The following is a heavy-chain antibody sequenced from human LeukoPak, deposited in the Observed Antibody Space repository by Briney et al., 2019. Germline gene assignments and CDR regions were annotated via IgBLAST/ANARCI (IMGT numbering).Heavy chain of an antibody. J-gene: IGHJ4*02. CDR1: GFTFSSYW. CDR3: ARAQGLGAYYFDY. V-gene: IGHV3-21*01. Sequence: GGSLRLSCAASGFTFSSYWMSWVRQAPGKGLEWVSSISSSSYIYYAESLQGRFTISRYDAKNSVYLQMNRLRGDDTAVYYCARAQGLGAYYFDYWGQGTLVTVSS. D-gene: IGHD3-10*01. CDR2: ISSSSYI.